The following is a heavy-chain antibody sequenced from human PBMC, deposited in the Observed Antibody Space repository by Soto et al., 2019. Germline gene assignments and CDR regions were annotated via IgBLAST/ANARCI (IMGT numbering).Heavy chain of an antibody. V-gene: IGHV4-34*01. D-gene: IGHD1-1*01. J-gene: IGHJ3*02. Sequence: QVQLQQWGAGLLKPSETLSLTCAVYGGSVSSGSYYWSWIRQPPGKGLEWIGEMSHSGGTHFNPSLKSRVTISVETSKNQFSLKMSFVTAADTALYYCARVERGTATTVVDDFDIWGPGTMVTVSS. CDR2: MSHSGGT. CDR1: GGSVSSGSYY. CDR3: ARVERGTATTVVDDFDI.